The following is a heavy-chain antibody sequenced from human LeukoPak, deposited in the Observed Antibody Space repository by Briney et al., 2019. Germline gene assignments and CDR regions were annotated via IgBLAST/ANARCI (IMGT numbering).Heavy chain of an antibody. V-gene: IGHV1-69*01. CDR2: IIPIFGTA. J-gene: IGHJ4*02. CDR3: ARGSSSWFDY. D-gene: IGHD6-13*01. Sequence: RASVKVSCKASGGTFSSYAISWVRQAPGQGLEWMGGIIPIFGTANYAQEFQGRVTITADESTSTAYMELSSLGSEDTAVYYCARGSSSWFDYWGQGTLVTVSS. CDR1: GGTFSSYA.